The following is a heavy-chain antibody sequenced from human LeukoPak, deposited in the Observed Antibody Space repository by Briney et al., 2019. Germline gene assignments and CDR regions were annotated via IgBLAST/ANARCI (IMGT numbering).Heavy chain of an antibody. CDR1: GFTVSSNY. CDR3: ARDWYGSGSSTSDY. CDR2: IYSGGST. Sequence: PGGSLRLSCAASGFTVSSNYMSWVRQAPGKGLEWVSVIYSGGSTYYADSVKGRFTISRDNSKNTLYLQMNSLRAEDTAVYYCARDWYGSGSSTSDYWGQGTLVTVSS. J-gene: IGHJ4*02. V-gene: IGHV3-53*01. D-gene: IGHD3-10*01.